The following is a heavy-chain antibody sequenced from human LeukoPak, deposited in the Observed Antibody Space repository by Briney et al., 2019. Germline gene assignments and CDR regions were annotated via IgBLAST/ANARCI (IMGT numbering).Heavy chain of an antibody. CDR3: ASEMATTDYFDY. CDR1: GFTFSSYS. Sequence: GGSLRLSCAASGFTFSSYSMNWVRQAPGKGLEWVSSISSSSSYIYYADSVKGRFTISRDNAKNPPYLRRNSVRATDTSVSYCASEMATTDYFDYWGQGTLVTVSS. V-gene: IGHV3-21*01. CDR2: ISSSSSYI. J-gene: IGHJ4*02. D-gene: IGHD5-24*01.